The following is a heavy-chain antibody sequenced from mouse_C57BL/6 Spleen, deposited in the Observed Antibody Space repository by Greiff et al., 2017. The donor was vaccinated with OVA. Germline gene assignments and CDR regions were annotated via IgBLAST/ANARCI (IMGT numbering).Heavy chain of an antibody. D-gene: IGHD1-1*01. CDR2: INPSNGGT. CDR1: GYTFTSYW. V-gene: IGHV1-53*01. Sequence: QVQLQQPGTDLVKPGASVKLSCKASGYTFTSYWMHWVKQRPGQGLEWIGNINPSNGGTNYNEKFKSKATLTVDKSSSTAYMQLSSLTSEDSAVYYCARWGPTVVEAMDYWGQGTSVTVSS. CDR3: ARWGPTVVEAMDY. J-gene: IGHJ4*01.